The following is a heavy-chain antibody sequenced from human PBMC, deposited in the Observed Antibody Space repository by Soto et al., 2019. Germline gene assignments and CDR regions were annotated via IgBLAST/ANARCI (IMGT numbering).Heavy chain of an antibody. CDR2: ISGSGGST. J-gene: IGHJ4*02. CDR3: ATRLPYSYGPFDY. D-gene: IGHD5-18*01. V-gene: IGHV3-23*01. Sequence: EVQLLESGGGLVQPGGSLRLSCAASGFTFSSYAMSWVRQAPGKGLEWVSAISGSGGSTYYADSVKGRFTISRDNSKNSLYLQMNSLRAEDTAVYYCATRLPYSYGPFDYWGQGTLVTVSS. CDR1: GFTFSSYA.